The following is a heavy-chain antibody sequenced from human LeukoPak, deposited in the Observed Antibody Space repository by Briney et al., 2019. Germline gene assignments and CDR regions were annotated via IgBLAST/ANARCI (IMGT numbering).Heavy chain of an antibody. CDR3: ARDRFTIVRGEIDY. CDR1: GFTFSSYS. Sequence: GGSLRLSCAASGFTFSSYSMNWVRQAPGKGLEWVSSISSSSSYIYYADSVKGRFTISRDNAKNSLYLQMNSLRAEDTAVYYCARDRFTIVRGEIDYWGQGTLVTVSS. D-gene: IGHD3-10*01. V-gene: IGHV3-21*01. J-gene: IGHJ4*02. CDR2: ISSSSSYI.